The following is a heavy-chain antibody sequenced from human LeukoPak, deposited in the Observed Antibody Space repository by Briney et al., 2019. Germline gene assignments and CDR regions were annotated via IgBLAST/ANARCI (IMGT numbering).Heavy chain of an antibody. J-gene: IGHJ3*02. V-gene: IGHV3-53*01. D-gene: IGHD2-8*01. CDR2: IYSGGST. CDR3: ARVQGHPPNGLDI. CDR1: GFTVSSNY. Sequence: GGSLRLSCAASGFTVSSNYMSWVRQAPGKGLEWVSVIYSGGSTYYADSVKGRFTISRDNSKNTLYLQMNSLRAEDTAVYYCARVQGHPPNGLDIWGQGTMVTVSS.